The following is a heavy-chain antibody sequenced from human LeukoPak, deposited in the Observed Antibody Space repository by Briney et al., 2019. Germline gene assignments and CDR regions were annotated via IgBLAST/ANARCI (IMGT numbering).Heavy chain of an antibody. D-gene: IGHD3-22*01. Sequence: GGSLRLSCAASGFTVSSNYMSWVRQAPGKGLEWVSVIYSGGSTYYADSVKGRFTISRDNAKNSLYLQMNSLRAEDTAVYYCATYSSLNRREFQYWGQGTLLTVSS. V-gene: IGHV3-53*01. J-gene: IGHJ1*01. CDR1: GFTVSSNY. CDR3: ATYSSLNRREFQY. CDR2: IYSGGST.